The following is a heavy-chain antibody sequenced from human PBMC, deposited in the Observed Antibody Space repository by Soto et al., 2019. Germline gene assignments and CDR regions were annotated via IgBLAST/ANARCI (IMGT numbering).Heavy chain of an antibody. CDR2: INHSGST. CDR1: GGSFSGYY. Sequence: PSETLSLTCAVYGGSFSGYYWSWIRQPPGKRLEWIGEINHSGSTNYNPSLKSRVTISVDTSRNQFSLKLISVTAADTAVYHCARGKLRYFDWLTKKGEFDYWGQGTLVTVS. V-gene: IGHV4-34*01. J-gene: IGHJ4*02. CDR3: ARGKLRYFDWLTKKGEFDY. D-gene: IGHD3-9*01.